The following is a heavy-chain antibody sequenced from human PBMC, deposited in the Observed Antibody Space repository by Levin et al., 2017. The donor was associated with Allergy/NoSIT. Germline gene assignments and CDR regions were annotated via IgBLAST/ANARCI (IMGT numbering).Heavy chain of an antibody. D-gene: IGHD6-19*01. CDR1: GFNYNVYA. Sequence: PGESLKISCVTSGFNYNVYAMHWVRQAPGRGLEWLALISFDGNNLYFAESVRGRFTISRDNSKNTLYLQIHSLRSEDTAVYFCARGLRSSGWDFDSWGQGTLVTVSS. J-gene: IGHJ4*02. V-gene: IGHV3-30-3*01. CDR3: ARGLRSSGWDFDS. CDR2: ISFDGNNL.